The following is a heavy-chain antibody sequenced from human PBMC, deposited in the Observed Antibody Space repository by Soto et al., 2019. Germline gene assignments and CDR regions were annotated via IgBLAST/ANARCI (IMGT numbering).Heavy chain of an antibody. CDR1: GASINTNW. CDR3: ARHIAVPTTRGFDY. Sequence: QVHLQESGPGLVKPSGTLSLTCAVSGASINTNWWSWVRQPPGKGLEWIGEIYHSGSTNYNPSLEGRGTISIDKSKNQISLKLSSVTAADTAVYYCARHIAVPTTRGFDYWGQGALVTVSS. CDR2: IYHSGST. V-gene: IGHV4-4*02. J-gene: IGHJ4*02. D-gene: IGHD6-19*01.